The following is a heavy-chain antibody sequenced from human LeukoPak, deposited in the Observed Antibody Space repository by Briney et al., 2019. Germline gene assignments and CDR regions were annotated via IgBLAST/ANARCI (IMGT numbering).Heavy chain of an antibody. CDR2: IYYSGST. CDR1: GGSISSYY. D-gene: IGHD3-10*01. Sequence: SETLSLTCTDSGGSISSYYWSWIRQPPGKGLEWIGYIYYSGSTNYNPSLKSRVTISVDTSKNQFSLKLSSVTAADTAVYYCARLGSGSYWAFDIWGQGTMVTVSS. J-gene: IGHJ3*02. V-gene: IGHV4-59*08. CDR3: ARLGSGSYWAFDI.